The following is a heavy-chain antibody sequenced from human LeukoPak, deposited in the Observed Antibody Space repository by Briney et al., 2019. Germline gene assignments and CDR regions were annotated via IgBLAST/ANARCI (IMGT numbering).Heavy chain of an antibody. CDR2: IYTSGSS. J-gene: IGHJ4*02. Sequence: KPSETLSLTCTVSGGSISSNYWNWIRQPPGRGLEWIGYIYTSGSSNYNPSLKSRVTISVDTSKNQLSLKLRSVTAADTAVYYCATTDDSSAYNTLDYWGQGTLVTVSS. V-gene: IGHV4-59*01. CDR3: ATTDDSSAYNTLDY. CDR1: GGSISSNY. D-gene: IGHD3-22*01.